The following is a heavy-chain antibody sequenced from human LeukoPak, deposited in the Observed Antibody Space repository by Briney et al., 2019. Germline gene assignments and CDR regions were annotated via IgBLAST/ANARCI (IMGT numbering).Heavy chain of an antibody. V-gene: IGHV1-18*01. CDR1: GYTFTSYG. CDR3: ARDGFRFMRSHFDY. D-gene: IGHD2-8*01. J-gene: IGHJ4*02. Sequence: ASVKVSCKASGYTFTSYGISWVRQAPGQGLEWMGWISAYNGNTNYAQKLQGRVTMTTVTSTSTAYMELRSLRSDDAAVYYCARDGFRFMRSHFDYWGQGTLVTVSS. CDR2: ISAYNGNT.